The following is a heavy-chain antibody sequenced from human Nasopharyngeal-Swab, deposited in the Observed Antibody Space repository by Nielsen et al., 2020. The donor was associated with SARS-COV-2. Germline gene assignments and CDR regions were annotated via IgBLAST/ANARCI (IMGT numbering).Heavy chain of an antibody. CDR2: MKSKTDGGTT. CDR1: GFTFRKAW. D-gene: IGHD3-3*01. CDR3: TTVDYDFWSGYYPDYYYYYMDV. J-gene: IGHJ6*03. V-gene: IGHV3-15*01. Sequence: GGSLRLSCAASGFTFRKAWMSWVRQAPGKGLEWFGRMKSKTDGGTTDYAAPVKGRFTISRDDSKNTLYLQMNSLKTEDTAVYYCTTVDYDFWSGYYPDYYYYYMDVWGKGTTVTVSS.